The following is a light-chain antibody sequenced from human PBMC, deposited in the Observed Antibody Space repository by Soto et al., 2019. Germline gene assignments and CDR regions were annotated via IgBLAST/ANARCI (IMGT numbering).Light chain of an antibody. V-gene: IGKV1-33*01. CDR2: DAS. CDR1: QDINNF. CDR3: QQLSRYPLT. Sequence: DIQMTQSPSSLSASVGDRVTITCQASQDINNFLNWYQQKPGKAPKLLIYDASNLERGVPSRFSGSGYGTEFSLTIRALQPEDFATYYCQQLSRYPLTFGGGTKVDIK. J-gene: IGKJ4*01.